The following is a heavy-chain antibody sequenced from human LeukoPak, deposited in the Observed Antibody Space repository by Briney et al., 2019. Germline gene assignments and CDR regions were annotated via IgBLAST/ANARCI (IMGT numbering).Heavy chain of an antibody. CDR3: AREMATGPFDY. V-gene: IGHV4-61*02. CDR1: GGSVSSGHYS. J-gene: IGHJ4*02. Sequence: SETLSLTCTVSGGSVSSGHYSWTWMRQPAGKGLEWVGRIYTSGSTNYNPSLKSRVTISVDTSKNQFSLKLSSVTAADTAVYYCAREMATGPFDYWGQGTLVTVSS. CDR2: IYTSGST. D-gene: IGHD5-24*01.